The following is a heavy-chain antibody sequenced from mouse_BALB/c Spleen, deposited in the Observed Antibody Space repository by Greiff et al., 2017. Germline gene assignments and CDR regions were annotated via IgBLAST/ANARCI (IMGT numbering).Heavy chain of an antibody. CDR2: INPYNGDT. J-gene: IGHJ1*01. Sequence: VQLQQSGPELVKPGASVKISCKASGYSFTGYFMNWVMQSHGKSLEWIGRINPYNGDTFYNQKFKGKATLTVDKSSSTAHMELRSLASEDSAVYYCARGLLRLHWYFDVWGAGTTVTVSS. CDR1: GYSFTGYF. V-gene: IGHV1-20*02. D-gene: IGHD1-2*01. CDR3: ARGLLRLHWYFDV.